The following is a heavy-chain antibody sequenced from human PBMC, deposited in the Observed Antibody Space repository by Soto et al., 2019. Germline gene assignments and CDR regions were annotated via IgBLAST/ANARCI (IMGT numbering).Heavy chain of an antibody. D-gene: IGHD4-17*01. CDR2: ISSSGSTI. CDR1: GFTFSDYY. CDR3: ASSNDYGDSIFDY. J-gene: IGHJ4*02. Sequence: GGSLRLSCAASGFTFSDYYMSWIRQAPGKGLEWVSYISSSGSTIYYSDSVKGRFTISRDNAKNSLYLQMNSLRAEDTAVYYCASSNDYGDSIFDYWGQGTLVTVSS. V-gene: IGHV3-11*01.